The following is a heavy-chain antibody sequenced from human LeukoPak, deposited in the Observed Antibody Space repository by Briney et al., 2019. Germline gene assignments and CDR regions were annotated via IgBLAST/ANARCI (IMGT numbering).Heavy chain of an antibody. D-gene: IGHD2-15*01. CDR1: GFTFSTYP. V-gene: IGHV3-64*01. J-gene: IGHJ6*02. Sequence: GGSLRLSCVASGFTFSTYPMHWVRQAPGKGLEYVSAITNNGDSTYHANSGKGRFTISRDDSKNTLYLQMNSQKTEDTAVYYCTTAPDIVVVVAATKNQYYYYGMDVWGQGTTVTVSS. CDR3: TTAPDIVVVVAATKNQYYYYGMDV. CDR2: ITNNGDST.